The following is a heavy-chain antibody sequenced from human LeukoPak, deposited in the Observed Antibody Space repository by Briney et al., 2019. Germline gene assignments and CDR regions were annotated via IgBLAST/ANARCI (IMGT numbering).Heavy chain of an antibody. V-gene: IGHV3-53*01. CDR2: IYSCGST. Sequence: GGSLRLSWAASGFTVSSNYMSWVRQAPGKGLGWVSVIYSCGSTYYADSVKGRFTISRDNSKNTLYLQMNSLRVEDTAVYYCARDLGYCTNGVCHTRFDYWGQGTLVAVSS. CDR1: GFTVSSNY. J-gene: IGHJ4*02. D-gene: IGHD2-8*01. CDR3: ARDLGYCTNGVCHTRFDY.